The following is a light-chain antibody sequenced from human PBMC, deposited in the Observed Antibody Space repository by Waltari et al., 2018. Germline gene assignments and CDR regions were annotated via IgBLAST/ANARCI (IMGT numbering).Light chain of an antibody. J-gene: IGKJ3*01. Sequence: IQLTQSPSTLSASVGDRVTLTCRASQGIGRWLAWYQQKPGKTPDLLIYKASILERGVPSRFSGSGSGTEFTLTITGLQPLDVATYTCQQSNSIPFTFGPGTKVDIK. CDR2: KAS. V-gene: IGKV1-5*03. CDR1: QGIGRW. CDR3: QQSNSIPFT.